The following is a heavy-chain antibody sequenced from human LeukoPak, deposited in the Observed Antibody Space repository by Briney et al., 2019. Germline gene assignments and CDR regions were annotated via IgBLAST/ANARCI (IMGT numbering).Heavy chain of an antibody. CDR2: IYTSGIT. V-gene: IGHV4-61*02. Sequence: SETLSLTCTVSGGSISSGTYYWYWIRQPAGKGLEWIGRIYTSGITNYNPSLKSRVTISVDTSKNHFSLKLTSVTASDTAVYYCARLPDPWGQGTLVTVSS. J-gene: IGHJ5*02. CDR1: GGSISSGTYY. CDR3: ARLPDP.